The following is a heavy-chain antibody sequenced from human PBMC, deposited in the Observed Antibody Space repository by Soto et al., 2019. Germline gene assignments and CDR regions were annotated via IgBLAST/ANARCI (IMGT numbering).Heavy chain of an antibody. V-gene: IGHV4-34*01. CDR3: ARHIVVLVAATRWEWFDP. CDR2: INHSGST. CDR1: GGSFSGYY. D-gene: IGHD2-15*01. J-gene: IGHJ5*02. Sequence: PSETLSLTCAVYGGSFSGYYWSWIRQPPGKGLEWIGEINHSGSTNYNPSLKSRVTISVDTSKNQFSLKLSSVTAADTAVYYCARHIVVLVAATRWEWFDPWGQGTLVTVSS.